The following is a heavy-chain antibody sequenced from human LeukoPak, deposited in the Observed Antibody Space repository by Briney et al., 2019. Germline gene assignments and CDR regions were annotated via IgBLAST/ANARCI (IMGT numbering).Heavy chain of an antibody. CDR1: GFTFSSYA. Sequence: GGSRRLSCAASGFTFSSYAMSWVRQAPGKGLEWVSAISGSGGSTYYADSVKGRFTISRDNSKNTLYLQMNSLRAEDTAVYYCAKDARRGELRRYYFDYWGQGTLVTVSS. CDR3: AKDARRGELRRYYFDY. D-gene: IGHD1-26*01. CDR2: ISGSGGST. J-gene: IGHJ4*02. V-gene: IGHV3-23*01.